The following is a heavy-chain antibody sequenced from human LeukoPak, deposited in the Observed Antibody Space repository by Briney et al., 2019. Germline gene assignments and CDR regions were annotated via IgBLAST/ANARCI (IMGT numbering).Heavy chain of an antibody. V-gene: IGHV3-9*01. Sequence: GGSLRLSCAASGFTFDDYAMHWVRQAPGKGLEWVSGISWNSGSIGYADSVKGRFTISRDNAKNSLYLQMNSLRAEDTALYYFAKDVMTTVITTTPPPIWFDPWGQGTLVTVSS. CDR2: ISWNSGSI. CDR1: GFTFDDYA. D-gene: IGHD4-17*01. J-gene: IGHJ5*02. CDR3: AKDVMTTVITTTPPPIWFDP.